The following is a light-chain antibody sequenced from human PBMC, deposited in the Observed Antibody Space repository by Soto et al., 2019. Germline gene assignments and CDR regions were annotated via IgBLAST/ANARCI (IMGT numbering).Light chain of an antibody. CDR2: DAS. Sequence: EVVMTQSPDTVSVSPGERATLSCRASQSVSSNLAWYQQKPGQAPRLLIYDASTRATGTPARFSGSGSGTKFTLSISSLQSEDFAVYYCQQYNNWPITFGQGTRLEIK. J-gene: IGKJ5*01. CDR1: QSVSSN. V-gene: IGKV3D-15*01. CDR3: QQYNNWPIT.